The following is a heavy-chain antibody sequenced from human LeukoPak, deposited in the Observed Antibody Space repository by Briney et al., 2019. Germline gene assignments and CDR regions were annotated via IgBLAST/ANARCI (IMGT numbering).Heavy chain of an antibody. Sequence: PGESLKISCKGSGYSFTSYWIGWVRQMPGKGLEWMGIIYPGDSDTRYSPSFQGQVTISADKSISTAYLQWSSLKASDTAMYYCARRLIGADKGDSSGWKANWFDPWGQGTLVTVSS. D-gene: IGHD6-19*01. CDR2: IYPGDSDT. V-gene: IGHV5-51*01. CDR3: ARRLIGADKGDSSGWKANWFDP. J-gene: IGHJ5*02. CDR1: GYSFTSYW.